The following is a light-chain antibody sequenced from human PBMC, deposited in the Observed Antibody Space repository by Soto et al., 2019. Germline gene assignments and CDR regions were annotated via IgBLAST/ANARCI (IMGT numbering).Light chain of an antibody. CDR3: QEHYGAPPAA. Sequence: DIQMTQSPSSLSASVGDRVTITCRASQGINHSLAWYQQKPGQVPKLLIYSASTLQSRVSPRFSGSGSGTDFTLATTSWLPEDVVTYYYQEHYGAPPAAFGHGTKLDV. J-gene: IGKJ3*01. CDR1: QGINHS. V-gene: IGKV1-27*01. CDR2: SAS.